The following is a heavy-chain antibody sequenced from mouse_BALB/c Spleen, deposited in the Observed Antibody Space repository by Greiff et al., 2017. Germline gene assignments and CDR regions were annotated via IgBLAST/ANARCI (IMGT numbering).Heavy chain of an antibody. Sequence: EVQLMESGGGLVQPGESLKLSCESNEYEFPSHDMSWVRKTPGKRLELVAAINSDGGSTYYPDTMERRFIISRDNTKKTLYLQMSSLRSEDTALYYCGRHNDRYEDAMDYWGQGTSVTVSS. J-gene: IGHJ4*01. CDR2: INSDGGST. D-gene: IGHD2-14*01. V-gene: IGHV5-2*01. CDR3: GRHNDRYEDAMDY. CDR1: EYEFPSHD.